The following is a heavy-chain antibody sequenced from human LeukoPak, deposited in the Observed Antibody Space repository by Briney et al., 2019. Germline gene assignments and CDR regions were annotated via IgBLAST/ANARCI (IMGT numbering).Heavy chain of an antibody. Sequence: ASVKVSCKASGYTFTSYGISWVRRAPGQGLEWMGWISAYNGNTNYAQKLQGRVTMTTDTSTSTAYMELRSLRSDDTAVYYCARDLGWSSSWYYFDYWGQGTLVTVSS. D-gene: IGHD6-13*01. CDR3: ARDLGWSSSWYYFDY. V-gene: IGHV1-18*01. J-gene: IGHJ4*02. CDR2: ISAYNGNT. CDR1: GYTFTSYG.